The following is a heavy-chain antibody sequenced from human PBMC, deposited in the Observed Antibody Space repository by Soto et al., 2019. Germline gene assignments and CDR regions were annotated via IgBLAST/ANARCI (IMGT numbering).Heavy chain of an antibody. Sequence: PSETLSLTCTVSGGSVSSGSYYWGWIRQPPGKGLEWIGYIYYSGSTNYNPSLKSRVTISVDTSKNQFSLKLSSVTAADTAVYYCARNSYGLVGFDPWGQGTLVTVSS. J-gene: IGHJ5*02. D-gene: IGHD5-18*01. CDR2: IYYSGST. V-gene: IGHV4-61*01. CDR3: ARNSYGLVGFDP. CDR1: GGSVSSGSYY.